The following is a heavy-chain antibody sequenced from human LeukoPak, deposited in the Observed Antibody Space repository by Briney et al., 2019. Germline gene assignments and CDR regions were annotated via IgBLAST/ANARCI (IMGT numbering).Heavy chain of an antibody. V-gene: IGHV4-39*07. CDR1: DGSISSTSYY. CDR2: IYYSGST. D-gene: IGHD6-19*01. Sequence: SETLSLTCTVSDGSISSTSYYWGWIRQPPGKGLEWIGSIYYSGSTYYNPSLKSRVTISVDTSKNQFSLKLSSVTAADTAVYYCARAVAVAGTFFDYWGQGTLVTVSS. CDR3: ARAVAVAGTFFDY. J-gene: IGHJ4*02.